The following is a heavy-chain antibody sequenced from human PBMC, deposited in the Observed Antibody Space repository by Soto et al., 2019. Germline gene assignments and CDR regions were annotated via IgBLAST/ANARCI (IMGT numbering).Heavy chain of an antibody. J-gene: IGHJ2*01. D-gene: IGHD3-9*01. Sequence: GASVKVGWKAYGYTFTSYEKNWVRQAPGQRLEWMGWINAGNGNTKYSQKFQGRVTITRDTSASTAYMELSSLRSEDTAVYYCARAPYYDILTGYYLNWYFDLWGRGTLVTVSS. CDR1: GYTFTSYE. V-gene: IGHV1-3*01. CDR2: INAGNGNT. CDR3: ARAPYYDILTGYYLNWYFDL.